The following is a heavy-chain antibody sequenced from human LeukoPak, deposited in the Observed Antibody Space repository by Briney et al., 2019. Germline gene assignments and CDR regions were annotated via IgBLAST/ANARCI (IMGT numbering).Heavy chain of an antibody. D-gene: IGHD3-10*01. CDR1: GGSFSGYY. CDR3: ARHVKKGSGSYYNRYYYYYMDV. J-gene: IGHJ6*03. Sequence: PSETLSLTCAVYGGSFSGYYWSWIRQPPGKGLEWIGEINHSGSTNYNPSLKSRVTISVDTSKNQFSLKLSSVTAADTAVYCCARHVKKGSGSYYNRYYYYYMDVWGKGTTVTISS. V-gene: IGHV4-34*01. CDR2: INHSGST.